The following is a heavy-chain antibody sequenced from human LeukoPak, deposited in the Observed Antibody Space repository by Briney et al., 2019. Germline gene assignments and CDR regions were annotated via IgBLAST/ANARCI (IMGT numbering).Heavy chain of an antibody. V-gene: IGHV4-38-2*02. CDR3: ARHAYDILTGYSYFDY. J-gene: IGHJ4*02. D-gene: IGHD3-9*01. Sequence: SETLSLTCTVSGYSISSGYYWGWIRQPPGKGLEWIGSIYHSGSTYYNPSLKSRVTISVDTSKNQFSLKLSSVTAADTAVYYCARHAYDILTGYSYFDYWGQGTLVTVSS. CDR1: GYSISSGYY. CDR2: IYHSGST.